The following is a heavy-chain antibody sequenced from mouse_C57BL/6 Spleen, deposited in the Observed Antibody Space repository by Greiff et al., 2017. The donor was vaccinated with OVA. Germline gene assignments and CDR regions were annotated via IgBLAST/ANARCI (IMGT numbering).Heavy chain of an antibody. V-gene: IGHV5-16*01. CDR2: INYDGSST. CDR3: ARDELLYGSDWYFDV. Sequence: EVHLVESEGGLVQPGSSMKLSCTASGFTFSDYYMAWVRQVPEKGLEWVANINYDGSSTYYLDSLKSRFIISRDNAKNILYLQMSSLKSEDTATYYCARDELLYGSDWYFDVWGTGTTVTVSS. CDR1: GFTFSDYY. D-gene: IGHD2-2*01. J-gene: IGHJ1*03.